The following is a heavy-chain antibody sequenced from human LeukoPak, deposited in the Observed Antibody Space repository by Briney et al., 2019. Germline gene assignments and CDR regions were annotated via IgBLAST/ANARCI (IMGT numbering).Heavy chain of an antibody. D-gene: IGHD5-18*01. Sequence: GGSLRLSCEASGFTFGSHAMYWARQAPGKGLEWVAGIFSSVASPHYADPVKGRFTISRDNSRNTVYLQINSLRAEDTAVYYCGKTTVGYSSGQKPAWPVDYWGQGTLVTVSS. CDR3: GKTTVGYSSGQKPAWPVDY. J-gene: IGHJ4*02. CDR1: GFTFGSHA. V-gene: IGHV3-23*01. CDR2: IFSSVASP.